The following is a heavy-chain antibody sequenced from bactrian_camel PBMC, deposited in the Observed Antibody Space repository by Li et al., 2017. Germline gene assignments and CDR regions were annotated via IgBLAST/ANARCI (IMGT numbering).Heavy chain of an antibody. J-gene: IGHJ6*01. CDR3: AAASRSSCRRAYGGSWYSLSNDFHY. Sequence: HVQLVESGGGSVQAGGSLRLSCVVSGYVNRNFCMAWFRQAPAKEREWVADISSRGDSDYAASVEGRFTISKDDAKNTLYLQMTGLKPEDTAMYYCAAASRSSCRRAYGGSWYSLSNDFHYWGQGTQVTVS. CDR1: GYVNRNFC. CDR2: ISSRGDS. V-gene: IGHV3S55*01. D-gene: IGHD6*01.